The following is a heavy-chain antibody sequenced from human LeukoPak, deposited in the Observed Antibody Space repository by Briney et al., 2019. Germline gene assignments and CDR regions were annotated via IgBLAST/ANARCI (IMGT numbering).Heavy chain of an antibody. V-gene: IGHV3-74*01. CDR3: ARAGRGGYLYYMDV. J-gene: IGHJ6*03. CDR1: GFAFSSYW. D-gene: IGHD2-21*01. CDR2: INSDGSST. Sequence: GGSLRLSCAASGFAFSSYWMHWVRQAPGKGLVWVSRINSDGSSTSYADSVKGRFTISRDNAKNTLYLQMNSLRAEDTAVYYCARAGRGGYLYYMDVWGKGTTVTVSS.